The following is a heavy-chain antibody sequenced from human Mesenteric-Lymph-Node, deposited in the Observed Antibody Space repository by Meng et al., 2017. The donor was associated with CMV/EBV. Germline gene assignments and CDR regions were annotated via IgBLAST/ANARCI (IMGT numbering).Heavy chain of an antibody. CDR1: GYTFTSYY. CDR2: IDPNSGAT. V-gene: IGHV1-2*02. Sequence: ASVKVSCKASGYTFTSYYMHWVRQAPGQGLEWMGWIDPNSGATNYAQKFQGRVTMTRDTSISTSYMELSRLISDDTTVYYCARVSVKVPYAKDFDYWGQGTLVTVSS. D-gene: IGHD2-2*01. CDR3: ARVSVKVPYAKDFDY. J-gene: IGHJ4*02.